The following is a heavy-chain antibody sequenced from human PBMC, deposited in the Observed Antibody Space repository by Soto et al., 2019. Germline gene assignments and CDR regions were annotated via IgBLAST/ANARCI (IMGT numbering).Heavy chain of an antibody. Sequence: GGSLRLSCAASGFTFSSYAMHWVRQAPGKGLEWVAVISYDGSNKYYADSVKGRFTISRDNSKNTLYLQMNSLRAEDTAVYYCARGRYSSGWYPSHYYYYYGMDVWGQGTTVTVSS. J-gene: IGHJ6*02. D-gene: IGHD6-19*01. CDR3: ARGRYSSGWYPSHYYYYYGMDV. CDR2: ISYDGSNK. CDR1: GFTFSSYA. V-gene: IGHV3-30-3*01.